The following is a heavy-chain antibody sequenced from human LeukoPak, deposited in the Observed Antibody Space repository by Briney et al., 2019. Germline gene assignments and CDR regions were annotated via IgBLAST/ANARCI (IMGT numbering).Heavy chain of an antibody. V-gene: IGHV3-23*01. D-gene: IGHD1-1*01. CDR2: ISASGDST. CDR1: GFTFSKYA. J-gene: IGHJ5*02. Sequence: GGSLRLSCAASGFTFSKYAMSWVRQAPGKGLEWVSGISASGDSTYYADSVKGRITISRDNSKNTLYLQMNSLRAEDTAVYYCAKGLGSPTQGRWFDPWGQGTLVTVSS. CDR3: AKGLGSPTQGRWFDP.